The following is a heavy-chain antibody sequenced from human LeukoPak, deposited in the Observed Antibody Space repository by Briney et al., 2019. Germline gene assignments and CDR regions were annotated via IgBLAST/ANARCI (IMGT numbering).Heavy chain of an antibody. CDR3: ARDLNYDSSGYENYYYMDV. CDR2: IYYSGST. CDR1: GGSISSYY. D-gene: IGHD3-22*01. J-gene: IGHJ6*03. V-gene: IGHV4-59*01. Sequence: PSETLSLTCTVSGGSISSYYWSWIRQPPGKGLEWIGYIYYSGSTNYNPSLKSRVTISVDTSKNQFSLKLSSVTAADTAVYYCARDLNYDSSGYENYYYMDVWGKGTTVTVSS.